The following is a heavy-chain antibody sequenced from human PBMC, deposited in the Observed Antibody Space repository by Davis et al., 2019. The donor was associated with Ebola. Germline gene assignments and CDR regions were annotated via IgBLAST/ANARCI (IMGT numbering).Heavy chain of an antibody. Sequence: GESLKISCAASGFTFSSYGMHWVRQAPGKGLEWVAVIWYDGSNKYYADSVKGRFTISRDNSKNTLYLQMNSLRAEDTAVYYCAKSLYSSSSGRSDYWGQGTLVTVSS. V-gene: IGHV3-33*06. CDR3: AKSLYSSSSGRSDY. CDR1: GFTFSSYG. J-gene: IGHJ4*02. D-gene: IGHD6-6*01. CDR2: IWYDGSNK.